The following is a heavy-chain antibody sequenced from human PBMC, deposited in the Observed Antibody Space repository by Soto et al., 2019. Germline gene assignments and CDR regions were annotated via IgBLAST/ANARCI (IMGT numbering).Heavy chain of an antibody. V-gene: IGHV3-20*04. CDR1: GITFDAYG. J-gene: IGHJ4*02. CDR2: IDWDGERT. D-gene: IGHD3-3*01. Sequence: PGGSLRLSCAVSGITFDAYGMSWVRQVPGKGLEWVSSIDWDGERTEYADSVKGRFTVSRDNAENSLYLQMNSLRAEDTAVYYCARDPLDFGVVTIDYWGQGTLVTVSS. CDR3: ARDPLDFGVVTIDY.